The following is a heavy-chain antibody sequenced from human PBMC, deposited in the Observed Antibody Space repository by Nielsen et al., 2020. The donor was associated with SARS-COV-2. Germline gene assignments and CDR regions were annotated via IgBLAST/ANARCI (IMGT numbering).Heavy chain of an antibody. CDR2: INHSGST. D-gene: IGHD6-13*01. CDR3: ARDRIPPPGIAAADYYYGMDV. Sequence: PGKGLEWIGEINHSGSTNCNPSLKSRVTISVDTSKNQFSLKLSSVTAADTAVYYCARDRIPPPGIAAADYYYGMDVWGQGTTVTVSS. J-gene: IGHJ6*02. V-gene: IGHV4-34*01.